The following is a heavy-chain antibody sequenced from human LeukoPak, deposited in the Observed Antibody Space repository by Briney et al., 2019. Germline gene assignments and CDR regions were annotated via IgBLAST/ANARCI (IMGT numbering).Heavy chain of an antibody. CDR1: GCSFTTYW. V-gene: IGHV5-10-1*01. Sequence: GESLKISCKGSGCSFTTYWISWLRQMPGKGLEWMGRIDPSDSYTKYSPSFQGLVTLSADKSISTAYLQWSSLVASDTAMYYCARLNYYGPGSYSHDYWGQGTLVTVSS. CDR3: ARLNYYGPGSYSHDY. J-gene: IGHJ4*02. CDR2: IDPSDSYT. D-gene: IGHD3-10*01.